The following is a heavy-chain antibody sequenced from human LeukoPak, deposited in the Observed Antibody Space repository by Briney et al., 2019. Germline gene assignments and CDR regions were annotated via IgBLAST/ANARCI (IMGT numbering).Heavy chain of an antibody. D-gene: IGHD2-2*02. Sequence: PSETLSLTCAVDGGSFSGYYWSWIRQPPGKGLEWIGEINHSGSTNYNPSLKSRVTISVDTSKNQFSLKLSSVTAADTAVYYCARRYCSSTSCYTRIYFDYWGQGTLVTVSS. CDR1: GGSFSGYY. J-gene: IGHJ4*02. CDR3: ARRYCSSTSCYTRIYFDY. CDR2: INHSGST. V-gene: IGHV4-34*01.